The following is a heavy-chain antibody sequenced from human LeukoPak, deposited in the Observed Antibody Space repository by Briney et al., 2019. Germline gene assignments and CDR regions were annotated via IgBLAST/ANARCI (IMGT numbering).Heavy chain of an antibody. J-gene: IGHJ4*02. CDR3: ARGYFDVDY. Sequence: GGSLRLSCAVSGFTFSSYWMSWVRQAPGKGLEWVANIKQDGSEKYYVDSVKGRFTISRDNAKSSLYLQMNSLRAEDTAVYYYARGYFDVDYWGQGTLVTVSS. CDR2: IKQDGSEK. D-gene: IGHD3-9*01. CDR1: GFTFSSYW. V-gene: IGHV3-7*01.